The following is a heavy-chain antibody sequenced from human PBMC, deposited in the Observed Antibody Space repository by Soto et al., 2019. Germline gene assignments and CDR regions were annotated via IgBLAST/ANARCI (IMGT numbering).Heavy chain of an antibody. CDR3: AKDVVVGATTGLGDYYYYYGMDV. CDR2: ISYDGSNK. J-gene: IGHJ6*02. V-gene: IGHV3-30*18. D-gene: IGHD1-26*01. CDR1: GFAFISYG. Sequence: GGSLTLSCAASGFAFISYGIHWCGHSPGKGREWVGVISYDGSNKYYADSVKGRFTISRDNSKNTLYLQMNSLRAEDTAVYYCAKDVVVGATTGLGDYYYYYGMDVWGQGTTVTVSS.